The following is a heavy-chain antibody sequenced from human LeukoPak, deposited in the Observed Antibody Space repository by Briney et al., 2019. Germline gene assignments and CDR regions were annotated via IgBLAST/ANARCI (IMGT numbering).Heavy chain of an antibody. V-gene: IGHV4-59*01. CDR2: IYYSGST. CDR1: GGSISSYY. D-gene: IGHD3-10*01. J-gene: IGHJ6*03. Sequence: SETLSLTCTVSGGSISSYYWSWIRQPPGKGLEWIGYIYYSGSTNYNPSLKSRVTISVDTSKNQISLKLSSVTAADTAVYYCARVLNYYDSGSYYYYMDVWGKGTTVTISS. CDR3: ARVLNYYDSGSYYYYMDV.